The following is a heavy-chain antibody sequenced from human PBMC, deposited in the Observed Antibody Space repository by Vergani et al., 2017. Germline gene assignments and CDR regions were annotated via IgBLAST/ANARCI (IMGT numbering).Heavy chain of an antibody. CDR1: GYTFTSYG. J-gene: IGHJ5*02. Sequence: QVQLVQSGAEVKKPGASVKVSCKASGYTFTSYGINWVRQATGQGLEWMGWMNPNSGNTGYAQKFQGRVTMTRNTSISTAYMELSSLRSEDTAVYYCTRHDSYYGYAWFDPWGQGTLVTVSS. D-gene: IGHD1-26*01. V-gene: IGHV1-8*02. CDR2: MNPNSGNT. CDR3: TRHDSYYGYAWFDP.